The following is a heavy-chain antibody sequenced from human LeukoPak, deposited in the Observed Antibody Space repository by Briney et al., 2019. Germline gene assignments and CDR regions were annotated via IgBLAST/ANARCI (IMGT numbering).Heavy chain of an antibody. CDR1: GFTFSTSA. J-gene: IGHJ4*02. D-gene: IGHD6-13*01. Sequence: GGSLRLSCAASGFTFSTSAMHWVRQAPGKGLEWVSGISWNSGSIGYADSVKGRFTISRDNAKNSLYLQMNSLRAEDTALYYCAKGFSTPGIAAAGTDYWGQGTLVTVSS. V-gene: IGHV3-9*01. CDR2: ISWNSGSI. CDR3: AKGFSTPGIAAAGTDY.